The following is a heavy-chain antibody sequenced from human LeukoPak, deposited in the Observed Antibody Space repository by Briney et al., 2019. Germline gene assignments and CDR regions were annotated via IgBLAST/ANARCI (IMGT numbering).Heavy chain of an antibody. D-gene: IGHD3-22*01. J-gene: IGHJ6*03. Sequence: GASVKVSCKVSGYTLTELAMLWVRQAPGNGLEWMGGFDAEDGETIYAQKFQGRVTMTEDTSTDTAYMELSSLRSEDTAVYYCARSSEGRYYYDSSGFSYYYYYMDVWGKGTTVTISS. CDR2: FDAEDGET. CDR3: ARSSEGRYYYDSSGFSYYYYYMDV. V-gene: IGHV1-24*01. CDR1: GYTLTELA.